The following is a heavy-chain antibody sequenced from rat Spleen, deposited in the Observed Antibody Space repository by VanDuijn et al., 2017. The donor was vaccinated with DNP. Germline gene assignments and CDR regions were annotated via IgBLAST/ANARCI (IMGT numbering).Heavy chain of an antibody. CDR1: GFSFSDYA. CDR2: IIYDAGST. CDR3: ARGLGVQNWFAY. J-gene: IGHJ3*01. V-gene: IGHV5S10*01. Sequence: EVQLVESGGGLVQPGNSLKLSCAASGFSFSDYAMAWVRQSPKKGLEWVATIIYDAGSTYYRDSVKGRFTISRDNAKNILYLQMNSLRSEDTATYYCARGLGVQNWFAYWGQGTLVTVSS. D-gene: IGHD5-1*01.